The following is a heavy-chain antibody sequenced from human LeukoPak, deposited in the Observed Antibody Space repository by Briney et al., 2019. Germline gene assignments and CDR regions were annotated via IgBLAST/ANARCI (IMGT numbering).Heavy chain of an antibody. Sequence: GGSLRLSCAASGFTFSSYSMNWVRQAPGKGLEWVSSISSSSSYIYYADSVKGRFTISRDNAKNSLYLQMNSLRAEDTAVYYCARGRITMVRGQTYYYGMDVWGQGTTVTVSS. V-gene: IGHV3-21*01. D-gene: IGHD3-10*01. CDR1: GFTFSSYS. CDR3: ARGRITMVRGQTYYYGMDV. J-gene: IGHJ6*02. CDR2: ISSSSSYI.